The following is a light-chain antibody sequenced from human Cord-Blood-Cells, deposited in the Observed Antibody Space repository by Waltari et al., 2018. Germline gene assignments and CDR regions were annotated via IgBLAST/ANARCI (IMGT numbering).Light chain of an antibody. CDR3: QQDYNF. J-gene: IGKJ4*01. V-gene: IGKV3D-7*01. CDR1: QRVSSSY. CDR2: EAS. Sequence: EIVMTQSPATLSLSPGERATLSCRASQRVSSSYLSWYQQKPGQAPRLLLYEASTRATGIPARFSGSGCGTDFNLTISSLQPEDFAVYYCQQDYNFFGGGTKVEIK.